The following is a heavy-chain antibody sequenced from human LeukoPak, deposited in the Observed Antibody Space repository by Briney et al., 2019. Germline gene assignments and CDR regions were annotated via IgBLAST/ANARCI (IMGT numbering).Heavy chain of an antibody. V-gene: IGHV3-53*01. CDR2: IYSGGST. CDR1: GFTVSSNY. Sequence: GGSLRLSCAASGFTVSSNYMSWVRQAPGKGLEWVSVIYSGGSTYYADSVKGRFTISRDNSKNTLYLQMNSLRAEDTAVYYCTRAGVGATLRSSVYWGQGTLVIVSS. D-gene: IGHD1-26*01. CDR3: TRAGVGATLRSSVY. J-gene: IGHJ4*02.